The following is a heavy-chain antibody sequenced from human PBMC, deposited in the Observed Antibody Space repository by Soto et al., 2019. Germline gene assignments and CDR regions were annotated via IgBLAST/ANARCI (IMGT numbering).Heavy chain of an antibody. D-gene: IGHD4-17*01. CDR2: ISGSGGST. V-gene: IGHV3-23*01. CDR1: GFTFSSYA. J-gene: IGHJ6*02. CDR3: AKDLLRDYGDYGNYYGMDV. Sequence: GGSLRLSCAASGFTFSSYAMSWVRQAPGKGLEWVSAISGSGGSTYYADSVKGRFTISRDNSKNTLYLQMNSLRAEDTAVYYCAKDLLRDYGDYGNYYGMDVWGQGTTVTVSS.